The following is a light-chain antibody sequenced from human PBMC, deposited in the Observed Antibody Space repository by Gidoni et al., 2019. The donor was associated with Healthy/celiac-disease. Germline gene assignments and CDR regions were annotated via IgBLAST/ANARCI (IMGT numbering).Light chain of an antibody. V-gene: IGKV3-15*01. CDR3: QQYNNWPPWT. CDR2: GAS. CDR1: VSSN. Sequence: VSSNLAWYQQKPGQAPRLLIYGASTRATGIPARLSGSGSGTEFTLTISSLQSEDFAVYYCQQYNNWPPWTFGQGTKVEIK. J-gene: IGKJ1*01.